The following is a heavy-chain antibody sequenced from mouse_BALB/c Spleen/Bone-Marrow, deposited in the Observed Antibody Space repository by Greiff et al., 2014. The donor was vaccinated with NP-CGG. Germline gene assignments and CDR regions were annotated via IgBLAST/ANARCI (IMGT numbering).Heavy chain of an antibody. J-gene: IGHJ4*01. Sequence: LQQSGSELVRPGASVKLSCKASGYTFTSYWMHWVKQRPGQGLEWLGNIYPGTGSINYDEKFKSKATLTVDTSSSTAYMQLSCLTSEDSAVYYCTRSGYVMDYWGQGTPVTVSS. V-gene: IGHV1S22*01. CDR3: TRSGYVMDY. CDR1: GYTFTSYW. CDR2: IYPGTGSI. D-gene: IGHD3-1*01.